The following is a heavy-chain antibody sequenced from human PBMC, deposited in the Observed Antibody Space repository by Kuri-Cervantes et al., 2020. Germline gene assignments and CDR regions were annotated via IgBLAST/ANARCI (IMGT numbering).Heavy chain of an antibody. V-gene: IGHV4-39*07. CDR3: AGFDKYCSGGSCHHGYYCGMDV. CDR2: INHSGST. D-gene: IGHD2-15*01. Sequence: GSLRLSCTVPGGSISSSSYYWGWILQPPGKGLEWIGEINHSGSTNYNPSLKSRVTISVDTSKNQFSLKLSSATAADTAVYYCAGFDKYCSGGSCHHGYYCGMDVWGQGTTVTVSS. J-gene: IGHJ6*02. CDR1: GGSISSSSYY.